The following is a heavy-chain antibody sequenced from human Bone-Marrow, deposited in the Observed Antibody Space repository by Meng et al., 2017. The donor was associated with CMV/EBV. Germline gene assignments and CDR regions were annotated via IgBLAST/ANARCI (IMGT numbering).Heavy chain of an antibody. D-gene: IGHD6-6*01. V-gene: IGHV4-38-2*02. CDR3: ARGFRPYWFDP. CDR2: IYYSGST. Sequence: SETLSLTCTVSGYSISSGYYWGWIRQPPGKGLEWIGSIYYSGSTYYNPSLKSRVTISVDTSKNQFSLKLSSVTAAGTAVYYCARGFRPYWFDPWGQGTLVTFSS. CDR1: GYSISSGYY. J-gene: IGHJ5*02.